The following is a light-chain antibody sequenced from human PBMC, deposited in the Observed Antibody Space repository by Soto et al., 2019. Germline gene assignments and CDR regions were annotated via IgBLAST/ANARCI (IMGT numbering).Light chain of an antibody. CDR2: DNR. CDR3: QSYDISLSAYV. Sequence: QSALTQPPSVSGAPGQRVTISCTGSSSSIGAGYDVHWYQQLPGTAPKLLIFDNRNRPSGVPDRFSASRSGASASLAITGLQAEDEADYYCQSYDISLSAYVFGPGTKLTVL. J-gene: IGLJ1*01. V-gene: IGLV1-40*01. CDR1: SSSIGAGYD.